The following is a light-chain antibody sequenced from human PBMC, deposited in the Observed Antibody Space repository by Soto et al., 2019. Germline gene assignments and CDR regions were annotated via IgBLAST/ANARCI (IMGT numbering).Light chain of an antibody. Sequence: QSVLTQPASVSGSPGQSITISCTGTNSDVGGYDRVSWYQHHPGKAPKLLIFEVYNRPSGISDRFSGSKSGDTASLTISGLQAEDEADYYCSSYTSSSTRVFGGGTKLTVL. CDR3: SSYTSSSTRV. CDR1: NSDVGGYDR. J-gene: IGLJ2*01. V-gene: IGLV2-14*01. CDR2: EVY.